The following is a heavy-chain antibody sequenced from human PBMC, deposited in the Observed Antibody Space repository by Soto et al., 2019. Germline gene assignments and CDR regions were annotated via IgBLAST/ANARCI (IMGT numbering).Heavy chain of an antibody. CDR3: ARTSVTYYYDSSGYYQQVIPKNFDY. Sequence: PGESLKISCNGSGYSFTIYCIGLVLQMPGKGLDWMWIIYPGDSDTRYSPSFQGQVTISADKSISTAYLQWSSLKASDTAMYYCARTSVTYYYDSSGYYQQVIPKNFDYWGQGTLVTVSS. CDR1: GYSFTIYC. CDR2: IYPGDSDT. D-gene: IGHD3-22*01. V-gene: IGHV5-51*01. J-gene: IGHJ4*02.